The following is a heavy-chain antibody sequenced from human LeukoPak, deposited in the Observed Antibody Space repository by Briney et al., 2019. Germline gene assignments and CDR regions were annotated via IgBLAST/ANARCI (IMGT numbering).Heavy chain of an antibody. D-gene: IGHD6-19*01. Sequence: PSETLSLTCTVSGGSIISYYWSWIRQPPGKGLEWIGYIYYSGSTNYNPSLKSRVTISVDTSKNQFSLKLSSVTAADTAVYYCARVVRQWLVSFYYMDVWGKGTTVTVSS. CDR2: IYYSGST. J-gene: IGHJ6*03. V-gene: IGHV4-59*01. CDR3: ARVVRQWLVSFYYMDV. CDR1: GGSIISYY.